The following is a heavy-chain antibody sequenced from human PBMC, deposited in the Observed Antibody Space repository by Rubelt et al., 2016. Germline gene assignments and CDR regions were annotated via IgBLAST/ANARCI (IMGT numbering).Heavy chain of an antibody. CDR2: INHIGST. CDR3: AGPWGSRLSNY. V-gene: IGHV4-34*01. Sequence: QVQLQQWGAGLLKPSETLSLSCAVFGGSFSNYYWSWIRQPPGKGLEWIGEINHIGSTNHNPSITSRVTISVDTSKNQFPLKLTSVTAADTAIYYCAGPWGSRLSNYWGQGNLVTVSS. CDR1: GGSFSNYY. D-gene: IGHD7-27*01. J-gene: IGHJ4*02.